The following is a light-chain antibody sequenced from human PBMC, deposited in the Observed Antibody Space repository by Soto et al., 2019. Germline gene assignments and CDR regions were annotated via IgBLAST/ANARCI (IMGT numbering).Light chain of an antibody. CDR3: QQYGSSPRFT. J-gene: IGKJ3*01. CDR1: QSVRSSY. V-gene: IGKV3-20*01. CDR2: GAS. Sequence: EIVLTQSPGTLSLSPGERATLACRASQSVRSSYLAWYQQKPGQAPRHLIYGASTRATGIPDRFSGSGSGTDFTLTISRLEPEDFAVYYCQQYGSSPRFTFGPGTKVDIK.